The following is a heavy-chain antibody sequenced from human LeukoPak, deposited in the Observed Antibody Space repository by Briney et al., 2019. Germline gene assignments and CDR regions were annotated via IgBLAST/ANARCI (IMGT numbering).Heavy chain of an antibody. CDR2: INHSGST. V-gene: IGHV4-34*01. CDR1: GGSFSGYY. Sequence: PSETLSLTCAVYGGSFSGYYWSWIRQPPGKGLEWIGEINHSGSTNYNPSLKSRVTISVDTSKNQFSLKLSSVPAADTAVYYCARGHAWIQLWLTYYFDYWGQGTLVTVSS. D-gene: IGHD5-18*01. J-gene: IGHJ4*02. CDR3: ARGHAWIQLWLTYYFDY.